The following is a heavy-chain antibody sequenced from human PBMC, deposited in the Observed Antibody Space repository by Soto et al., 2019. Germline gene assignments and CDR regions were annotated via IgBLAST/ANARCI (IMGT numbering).Heavy chain of an antibody. D-gene: IGHD5-18*01. CDR3: ASGRAYSHADH. CDR1: GFTDSNNY. CDR2: IHSGGNT. V-gene: IGHV3-66*01. Sequence: GGSLRLSCAASGFTDSNNYMSWVRQAPGKGLEWVSVIHSGGNTYYAESVKGRFTISRDNSKNTLFLHMDSLRAEDTAVYYCASGRAYSHADHWGRGTLVTVSS. J-gene: IGHJ4*02.